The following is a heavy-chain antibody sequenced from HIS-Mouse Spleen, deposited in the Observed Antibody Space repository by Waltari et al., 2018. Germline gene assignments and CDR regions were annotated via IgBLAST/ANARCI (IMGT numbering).Heavy chain of an antibody. V-gene: IGHV4-39*01. J-gene: IGHJ6*02. Sequence: QLQLQESGPGLVKPSATLSLTCTVPGGSISSSSYYWGWIRQPPGKGLEWIGSIYYSGSTYYNPSLKSRVTISVDTSKNQFSLKLSSVTAADTAVYYCARHIITIRSYGMDVWGQGTTVTVSS. D-gene: IGHD3-3*01. CDR3: ARHIITIRSYGMDV. CDR2: IYYSGST. CDR1: GGSISSSSYY.